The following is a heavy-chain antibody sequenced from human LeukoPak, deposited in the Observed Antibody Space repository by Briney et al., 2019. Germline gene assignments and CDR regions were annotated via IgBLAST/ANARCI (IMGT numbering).Heavy chain of an antibody. J-gene: IGHJ5*02. Sequence: PGGSLRLSCAASGFSFSSYSMNWVRQAPGKGLEWVSYISSSSNTIYYADSVKGRFTISRDNAKNSLYLQMNSLRAADTAVYYCARPRVGATGWFDPWGQGTLDTVSS. CDR3: ARPRVGATGWFDP. CDR2: ISSSSNTI. V-gene: IGHV3-48*01. D-gene: IGHD1-26*01. CDR1: GFSFSSYS.